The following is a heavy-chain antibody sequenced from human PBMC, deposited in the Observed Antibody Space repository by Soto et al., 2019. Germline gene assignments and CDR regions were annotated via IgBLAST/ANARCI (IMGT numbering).Heavy chain of an antibody. Sequence: EVQLLESGGGLVQPGGSLRLSCAASGFTFSSYAMSWVRQAPGKGLEWVSAISGSGGSTYYADSVKGRFTISRDTSKNTLYLQMNSLRAEDTAVYYCAKATPSYYYDSRGYSGFDYWGQGTLVTGSS. D-gene: IGHD3-22*01. CDR3: AKATPSYYYDSRGYSGFDY. CDR2: ISGSGGST. CDR1: GFTFSSYA. V-gene: IGHV3-23*01. J-gene: IGHJ4*02.